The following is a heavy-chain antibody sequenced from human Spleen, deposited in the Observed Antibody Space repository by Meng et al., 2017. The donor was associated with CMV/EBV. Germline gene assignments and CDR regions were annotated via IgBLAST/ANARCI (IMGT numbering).Heavy chain of an antibody. V-gene: IGHV1-2*02. Sequence: ASVKVSCKASGYTFTGYYMHWVRQAPGQGLEWMGWINPNSGGTNYAQKFQGRVTMTRDTSISTAYMELRSLRSDDTAVYYCALTMVRGVIEVFDYWGQGTLVTVSS. CDR3: ALTMVRGVIEVFDY. CDR2: INPNSGGT. D-gene: IGHD3-10*01. J-gene: IGHJ4*02. CDR1: GYTFTGYY.